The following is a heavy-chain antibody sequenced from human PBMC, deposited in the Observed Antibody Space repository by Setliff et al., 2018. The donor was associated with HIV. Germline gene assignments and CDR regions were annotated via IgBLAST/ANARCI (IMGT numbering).Heavy chain of an antibody. CDR3: TRPQYIYENGGSDY. CDR2: IKDRTDNYAT. J-gene: IGHJ4*02. Sequence: GGSLRLSCAASGFTFSHVWMTWVRQAPGKGLEWVGRIKDRTDNYATAYAASVKGRFTIFRDDSANTAYLQINSLEIEDTAVYYCTRPQYIYENGGSDYWGQGTLVTVSS. D-gene: IGHD3-22*01. V-gene: IGHV3-73*01. CDR1: GFTFSHVW.